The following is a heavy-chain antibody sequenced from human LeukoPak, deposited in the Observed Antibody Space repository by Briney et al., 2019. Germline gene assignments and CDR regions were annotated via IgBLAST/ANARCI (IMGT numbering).Heavy chain of an antibody. V-gene: IGHV1-18*01. CDR2: ITAYNDNT. D-gene: IGHD3-10*01. Sequence: ASVRVSCTASGYTFTSYGISWVRQAPGQGLEWMGWITAYNDNTNYAQKLQGRVTITTDTSTSTAYMELRSLRSDDTAVYYCARALLWFGEPSHIDYWGQGTLVTASS. CDR3: ARALLWFGEPSHIDY. CDR1: GYTFTSYG. J-gene: IGHJ4*02.